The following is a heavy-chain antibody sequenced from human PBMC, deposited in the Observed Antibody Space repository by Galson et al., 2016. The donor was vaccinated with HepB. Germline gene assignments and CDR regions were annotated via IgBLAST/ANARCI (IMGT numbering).Heavy chain of an antibody. V-gene: IGHV3-7*01. CDR1: GFKFSIYW. J-gene: IGHJ3*02. Sequence: SLRLSCAASGFKFSIYWMSWVRQPPGKGLGWVANIKHDGSQKNYVDAVKGRITISRDNDKKSLYLQMNSLRVEDTAVYYGAGPDSGYEKDAFDMWGQGAMVTVSS. D-gene: IGHD5-12*01. CDR2: IKHDGSQK. CDR3: AGPDSGYEKDAFDM.